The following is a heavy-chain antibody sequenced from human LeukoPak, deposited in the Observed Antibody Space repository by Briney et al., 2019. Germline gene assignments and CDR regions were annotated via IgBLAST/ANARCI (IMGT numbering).Heavy chain of an antibody. Sequence: PGGSLRLSCAASGFTFSSYAMSWVRQAPGKGLEWVSAISGSGGSTYYADSVRGRFTISRDNSKNTLYLQMNSLRAEDTAVYYCAKDQDFWSGYRAFDIWGQGTMVTVSS. CDR1: GFTFSSYA. CDR3: AKDQDFWSGYRAFDI. CDR2: ISGSGGST. D-gene: IGHD3-3*01. J-gene: IGHJ3*02. V-gene: IGHV3-23*01.